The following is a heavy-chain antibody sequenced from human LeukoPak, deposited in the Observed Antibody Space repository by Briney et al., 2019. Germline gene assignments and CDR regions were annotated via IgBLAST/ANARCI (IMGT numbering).Heavy chain of an antibody. CDR2: IYYSGTT. CDR3: ARDLYSHNLDAEY. CDR1: GGSISSYY. Sequence: TSETLSLTCTVSGGSISSYYWGWIRQPPGKGLEWIASIYYSGTTYYNPSLRSRVTISIDTSKNQFSLKLSSVTAADTAVYYCARDLYSHNLDAEYWGQGTLVTVSS. J-gene: IGHJ4*02. D-gene: IGHD5-18*01. V-gene: IGHV4-39*07.